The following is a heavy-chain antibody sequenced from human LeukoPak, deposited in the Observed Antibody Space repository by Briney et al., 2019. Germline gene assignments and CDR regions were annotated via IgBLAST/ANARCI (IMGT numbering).Heavy chain of an antibody. D-gene: IGHD5-24*01. CDR2: MNPNSGNT. CDR1: GYTFTSYD. Sequence: AASVKVSCKASGYTFTSYDINWVRQATGQGLEWMGWMNPNSGNTGYAQKFQGRVTITRNTSISTAYMELSSLRSEDTAVYYCARASRDGYNFGYWGQGTLVTVSS. J-gene: IGHJ4*02. CDR3: ARASRDGYNFGY. V-gene: IGHV1-8*03.